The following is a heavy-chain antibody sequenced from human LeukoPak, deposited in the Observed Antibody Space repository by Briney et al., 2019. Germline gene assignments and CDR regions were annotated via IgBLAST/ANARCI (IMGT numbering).Heavy chain of an antibody. J-gene: IGHJ4*02. D-gene: IGHD6-19*01. CDR3: AKGPVAVAGYYFDH. CDR1: GFTFSSYA. Sequence: GGSLRLSCVVSGFTFSSYAMSWVRQAPGKGLEWVSSISGSGGTTYYADSVKGRFTISRDNPNNTLDLQMNSLTAEDTAVYYCAKGPVAVAGYYFDHWGQGTLVTVSS. V-gene: IGHV3-23*01. CDR2: ISGSGGTT.